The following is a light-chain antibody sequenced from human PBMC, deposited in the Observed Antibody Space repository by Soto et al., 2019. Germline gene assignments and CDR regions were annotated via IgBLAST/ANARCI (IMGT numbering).Light chain of an antibody. CDR1: QSLLDSEGYNY. CDR2: LGS. J-gene: IGKJ1*01. Sequence: DIVMTQSPLSLPVTPGEPASISCRSSQSLLDSEGYNYLDWYLQKPGQSPQLLIYLGSNRAAGVAERFSGSGSGTDFTLKISRVEAEDVGVYYCMQAQQTPWTFGQGTKVEIK. V-gene: IGKV2-28*01. CDR3: MQAQQTPWT.